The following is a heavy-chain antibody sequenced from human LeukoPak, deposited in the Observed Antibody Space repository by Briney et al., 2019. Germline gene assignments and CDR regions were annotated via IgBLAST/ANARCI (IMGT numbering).Heavy chain of an antibody. CDR3: ARGRNYYDSSDYYYEGDGFDI. Sequence: GGSVRLSCAASGFTVSSNYMSWVRQAPGKGLEWVSIIYSGGSTFYADSVKGRFTISRDNSKNTLYLQMNSLRAEDTAVYYCARGRNYYDSSDYYYEGDGFDIWGQGTMVTVSS. CDR1: GFTVSSNY. CDR2: IYSGGST. V-gene: IGHV3-53*01. J-gene: IGHJ3*02. D-gene: IGHD3-22*01.